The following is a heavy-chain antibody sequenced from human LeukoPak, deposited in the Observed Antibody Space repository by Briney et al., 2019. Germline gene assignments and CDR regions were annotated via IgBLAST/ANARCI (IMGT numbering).Heavy chain of an antibody. V-gene: IGHV4-59*01. CDR1: GGSISSYY. Sequence: SETLSLTCTVSGGSISSYYWNWIRQPPGKGLEWIGYIYYSGSTNYNPSLKSRATISVDTSKNQFSLKLSSVTAADTAVYYCARGAGTYYYDSSGYYPSYYFDYWGQGTLVTVSS. CDR2: IYYSGST. CDR3: ARGAGTYYYDSSGYYPSYYFDY. J-gene: IGHJ4*02. D-gene: IGHD3-22*01.